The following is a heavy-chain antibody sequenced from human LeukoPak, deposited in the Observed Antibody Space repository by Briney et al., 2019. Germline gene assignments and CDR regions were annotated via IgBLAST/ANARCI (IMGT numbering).Heavy chain of an antibody. CDR1: GFTFSAYS. V-gene: IGHV3-21*01. Sequence: GGSLRLSCGASGFTFSAYSMNWVRQAPGKGLEWVSSISSSSNYIFYADSVKGRFTISRDNTKNSLYLQMNSLRAEDTAVYYCARESDYSNLNWFDPWGQGTLVTVSS. D-gene: IGHD4-11*01. J-gene: IGHJ5*02. CDR2: ISSSSNYI. CDR3: ARESDYSNLNWFDP.